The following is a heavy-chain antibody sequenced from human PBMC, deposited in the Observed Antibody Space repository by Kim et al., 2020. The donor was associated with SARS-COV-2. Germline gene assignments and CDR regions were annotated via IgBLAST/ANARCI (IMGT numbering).Heavy chain of an antibody. CDR1: GGSISSGGYY. J-gene: IGHJ5*02. D-gene: IGHD3-10*01. V-gene: IGHV4-31*03. CDR3: ARDEAMVRGVIITPLWFDP. Sequence: SETLSLTCTVSGGSISSGGYYWSWIRQHPGKGLEWIGYIYYSGSTYYNPSLKSRVTISVDTSKNQFSLKLSSVTAADTAVYYCARDEAMVRGVIITPLWFDPWGQGTLVTVSS. CDR2: IYYSGST.